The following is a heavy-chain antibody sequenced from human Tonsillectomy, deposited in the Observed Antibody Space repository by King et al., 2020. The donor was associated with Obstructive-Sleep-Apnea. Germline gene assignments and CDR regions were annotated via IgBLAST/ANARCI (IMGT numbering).Heavy chain of an antibody. CDR3: AKDLISRYDILTGYYGFDP. CDR2: IRGSGGST. CDR1: GFTFSSYA. D-gene: IGHD3-9*01. Sequence: VQLVESGGGLVQPGGSLRLSCAASGFTFSSYAMNWVRQAPGKGLEWVSAIRGSGGSTYYADSVKGRFTISRDNSENPLYLQMNSLRAEDTAVYYCAKDLISRYDILTGYYGFDPWGQGTLVTVSS. V-gene: IGHV3-23*04. J-gene: IGHJ5*02.